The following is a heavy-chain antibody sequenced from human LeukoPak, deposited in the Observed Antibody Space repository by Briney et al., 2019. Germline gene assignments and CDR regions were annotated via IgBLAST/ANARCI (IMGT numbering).Heavy chain of an antibody. CDR3: TKSDGYGLIRI. J-gene: IGHJ3*02. V-gene: IGHV4-4*07. CDR1: GGSISSYY. Sequence: PSETLSLTCTVSGGSISSYYWSWIRQPAGKGLEWIGRIYTSGSTNYNPSPKSRVTMSVDTSKNQFSLKVISMTAADTAAYYCTKSDGYGLIRICGRGTMVTVSS. D-gene: IGHD3-10*01. CDR2: IYTSGST.